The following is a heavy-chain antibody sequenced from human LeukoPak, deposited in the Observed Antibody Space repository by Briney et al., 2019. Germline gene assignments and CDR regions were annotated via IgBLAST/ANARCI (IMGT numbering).Heavy chain of an antibody. J-gene: IGHJ4*02. V-gene: IGHV3-74*01. Sequence: GGSLRLSCAASGFTFSTYWMHWVRQAPGKGLVWVSRINSDGSSTSYADSVKGRFTISRDNAKNTLYLQMNSLRAEDTAVYYCARNGDSSGFYSDYWGQGTLVTVSS. CDR3: ARNGDSSGFYSDY. CDR1: GFTFSTYW. CDR2: INSDGSST. D-gene: IGHD3-22*01.